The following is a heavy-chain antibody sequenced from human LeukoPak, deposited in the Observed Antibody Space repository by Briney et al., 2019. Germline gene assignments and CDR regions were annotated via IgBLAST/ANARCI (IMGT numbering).Heavy chain of an antibody. CDR1: GFTFSGFA. D-gene: IGHD6-19*01. CDR2: ISGSGDNT. Sequence: AGGSLRLSCAASGFTFSGFAMSWVRRTPGKGLEWVSGISGSGDNTLYAPSVKGRFTISRDNSKNTLYLEMNSLRAEDTAVYYCAKEEVAGTRDYYYYGMDVWGQGTTVTVSS. CDR3: AKEEVAGTRDYYYYGMDV. J-gene: IGHJ6*02. V-gene: IGHV3-23*01.